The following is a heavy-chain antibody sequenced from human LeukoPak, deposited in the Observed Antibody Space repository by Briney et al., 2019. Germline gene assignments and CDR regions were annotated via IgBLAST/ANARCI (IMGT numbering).Heavy chain of an antibody. CDR3: ARNGLYCSGGSCYSSYYYYYMDV. CDR1: GYTFTGYY. V-gene: IGHV1-2*02. Sequence: ASVKVSCKASGYTFTGYYMHWVRQAPGQGLEWMGWINPNSGGTNYAQKFQGRVTMTRDTSISTAYMELSRLRSDDTAVYYCARNGLYCSGGSCYSSYYYYYMDVWGKGTTVTVSS. J-gene: IGHJ6*03. D-gene: IGHD2-15*01. CDR2: INPNSGGT.